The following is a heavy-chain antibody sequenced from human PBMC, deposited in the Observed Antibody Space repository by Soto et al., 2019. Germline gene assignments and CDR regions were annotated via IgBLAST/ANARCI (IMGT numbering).Heavy chain of an antibody. V-gene: IGHV1-69*04. J-gene: IGHJ3*02. Sequence: SVKVSCKASGGTFSSYTISWVRQAPGQGLEWMGRIIPILGIANYAQKFQGRVTITADKSTSTAYMELSSLRSEDTAVYYCAREGEDIVVVVAAKGGAFDIWGQGTMVTVSS. CDR2: IIPILGIA. CDR1: GGTFSSYT. CDR3: AREGEDIVVVVAAKGGAFDI. D-gene: IGHD2-15*01.